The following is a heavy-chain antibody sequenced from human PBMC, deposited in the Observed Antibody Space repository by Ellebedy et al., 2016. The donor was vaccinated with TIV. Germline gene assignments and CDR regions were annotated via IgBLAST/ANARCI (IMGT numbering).Heavy chain of an antibody. J-gene: IGHJ4*02. CDR1: GFTFTNYA. D-gene: IGHD1-26*01. CDR2: IYRGADGGDT. Sequence: GESLKISCAASGFTFTNYAMNWVRQAPGEGLEWVSVIYRGADGGDTYYADSVKGRFTISRDNSKDTLYLQMNSLRTEDTAIYYCATGGYYDAYARLDYWGQGTLVTVSS. CDR3: ATGGYYDAYARLDY. V-gene: IGHV3-23*03.